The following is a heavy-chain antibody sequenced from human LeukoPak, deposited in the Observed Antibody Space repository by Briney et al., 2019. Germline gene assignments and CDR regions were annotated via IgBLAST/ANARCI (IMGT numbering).Heavy chain of an antibody. CDR2: ISYDASNK. CDR3: AKGVGGYTIGYYFDY. J-gene: IGHJ4*02. D-gene: IGHD5-18*01. CDR1: GFTFNTYG. Sequence: GGSLRLSCAASGFTFNTYGMHWVRQAPGKGLEWVAVISYDASNKNYADPVKGRFTISRDYSKNTVYLQMNSLRAGDTAVYFCAKGVGGYTIGYYFDYWGQGTPVTVSS. V-gene: IGHV3-30*18.